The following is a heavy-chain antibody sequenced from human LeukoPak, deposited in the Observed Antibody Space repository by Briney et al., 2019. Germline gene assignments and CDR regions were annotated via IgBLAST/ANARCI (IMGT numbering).Heavy chain of an antibody. CDR3: ARDDNYGSGSYY. V-gene: IGHV3-48*01. J-gene: IGHJ4*02. CDR2: ISSSSTI. D-gene: IGHD3-10*01. Sequence: GGSLRLSCAASGFTFSSYSMNWVRQAPGKGLEWVSYISSSSTIYYADSVKGRFTISRDNAKNSLYLQMNSLRAEDTAVYYCARDDNYGSGSYYWGQGTLVTVSS. CDR1: GFTFSSYS.